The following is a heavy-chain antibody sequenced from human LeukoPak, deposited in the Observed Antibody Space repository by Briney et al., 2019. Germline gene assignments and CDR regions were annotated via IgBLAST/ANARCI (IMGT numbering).Heavy chain of an antibody. V-gene: IGHV3-7*01. J-gene: IGHJ5*02. CDR2: IKQDGSEK. CDR3: ARDVGGAYNWFDP. D-gene: IGHD2-15*01. CDR1: GFTFSSYW. Sequence: GGSLRLSCAASGFTFSSYWMSWVRQAPGKGLEWVANIKQDGSEKYYVDSVKGRFTISRDNAKNSLYLQMNSLRAEDTAVYYCARDVGGAYNWFDPWGQGTLVTVSS.